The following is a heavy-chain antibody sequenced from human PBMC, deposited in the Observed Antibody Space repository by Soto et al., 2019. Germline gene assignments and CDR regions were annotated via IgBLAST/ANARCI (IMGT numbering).Heavy chain of an antibody. D-gene: IGHD5-18*01. V-gene: IGHV3-74*01. CDR1: EFTFRSYW. Sequence: EVQLVDSGGGLVQPGGSLRLSCAASEFTFRSYWMHWVRQSPGKGLVWVSRISGDGSSTTYADSVRGRFTISRDNAKNTVYLQMDSLRAEDTAVYYCARDGRTAMVDNYYYYYGMDVWGQGTTVTVSS. CDR3: ARDGRTAMVDNYYYYYGMDV. CDR2: ISGDGSST. J-gene: IGHJ6*02.